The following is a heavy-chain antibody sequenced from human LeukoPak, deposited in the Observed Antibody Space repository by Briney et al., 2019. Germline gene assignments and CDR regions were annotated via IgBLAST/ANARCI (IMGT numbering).Heavy chain of an antibody. Sequence: PGGSLRLSCAASGLTFSTYSMHWVRQAPGKGLEWVAFISYDGSNKYYADSIKGRFTISRDNSKNTLYLQMNSLPVEDTAVYYSAKGPQNNYDTSGEVDYWGQGTLVTVSS. CDR2: ISYDGSNK. CDR3: AKGPQNNYDTSGEVDY. CDR1: GLTFSTYS. J-gene: IGHJ4*02. D-gene: IGHD3-22*01. V-gene: IGHV3-30*02.